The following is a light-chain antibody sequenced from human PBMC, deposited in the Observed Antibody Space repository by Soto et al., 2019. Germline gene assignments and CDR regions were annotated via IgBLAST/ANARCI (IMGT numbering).Light chain of an antibody. Sequence: DIQMTQSPSSLSASVGDRVTITCRASQNIINYLNWYQQKPGKAPQLLIYVASRLESGVPSRFSGSGSGTDFTLTISSLQPGDFATYYCQQSYNAPITFGQGTRLEIK. V-gene: IGKV1-39*01. CDR1: QNIINY. J-gene: IGKJ5*01. CDR2: VAS. CDR3: QQSYNAPIT.